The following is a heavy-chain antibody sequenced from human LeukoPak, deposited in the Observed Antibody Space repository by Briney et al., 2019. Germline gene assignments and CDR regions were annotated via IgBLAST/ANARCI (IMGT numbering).Heavy chain of an antibody. J-gene: IGHJ4*02. Sequence: AGGSLRLSCTAPGFTFGDYAMSWVRQAPGKGLEWVGFIRSKAYGGTTEYAASVKGRFTISRDDSKSIAYLQMNSLKTEDTAVYYCTRDNYVWGSYRYTTLDYWGQGTLVTVSS. D-gene: IGHD3-16*02. CDR2: IRSKAYGGTT. V-gene: IGHV3-49*04. CDR3: TRDNYVWGSYRYTTLDY. CDR1: GFTFGDYA.